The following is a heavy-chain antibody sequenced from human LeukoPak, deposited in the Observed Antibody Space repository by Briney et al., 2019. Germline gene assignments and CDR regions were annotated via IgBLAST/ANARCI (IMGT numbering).Heavy chain of an antibody. Sequence: GGSLRLSCAASGFTFNSHTMSWVRQAPGKGLEWVSSISSSSDYIYYADSVKGRFTISRDNAKNSLYLQMNSLRAEDTAVYYCAKDPEIAADTNWFDPWGQGTLVTVSS. CDR1: GFTFNSHT. J-gene: IGHJ5*02. CDR3: AKDPEIAADTNWFDP. D-gene: IGHD6-25*01. V-gene: IGHV3-21*04. CDR2: ISSSSDYI.